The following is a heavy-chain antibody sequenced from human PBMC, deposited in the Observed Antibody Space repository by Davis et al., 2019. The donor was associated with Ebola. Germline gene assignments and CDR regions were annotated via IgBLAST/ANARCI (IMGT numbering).Heavy chain of an antibody. V-gene: IGHV3-74*01. J-gene: IGHJ6*02. CDR2: IKNDGSYT. Sequence: HTGGSLRLSCAASGFTFSKYWMHWVRQAPGKGLVWVSHIKNDGSYTSYADSVKGRFTISRDNAKNTLYLQMNSLRAEDTSVYYCAREQYDFWSGYPQGYYYGMDVWGQGTTVTVSS. CDR1: GFTFSKYW. D-gene: IGHD3-3*01. CDR3: AREQYDFWSGYPQGYYYGMDV.